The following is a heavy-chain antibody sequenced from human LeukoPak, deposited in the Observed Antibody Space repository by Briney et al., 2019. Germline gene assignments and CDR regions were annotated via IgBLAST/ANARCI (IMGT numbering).Heavy chain of an antibody. Sequence: SETLSLTCTVSGGSISNYYWSWIRQPPGKGLEWIGYINYSGSTNYSPSLKSRVTISVDTSKNQFSLKLSSVTAADTAVYYCAKGGVGSYDYWGQGTLVTVSS. D-gene: IGHD1-26*01. CDR2: INYSGST. J-gene: IGHJ4*02. CDR3: AKGGVGSYDY. CDR1: GGSISNYY. V-gene: IGHV4-59*08.